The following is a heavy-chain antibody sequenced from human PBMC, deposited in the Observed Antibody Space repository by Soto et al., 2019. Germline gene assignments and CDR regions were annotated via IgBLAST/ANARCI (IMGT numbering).Heavy chain of an antibody. CDR2: ISYDGSNK. CDR3: AKAPGGELPQPSYYYYGMDV. J-gene: IGHJ6*02. Sequence: GGSLRLSCAASGFTFSSYGMHWVRQAPGKGLEWVAVISYDGSNKYYADSVKGRFTISRDNSKNTLYLQMNSLRAEDTAVYYCAKAPGGELPQPSYYYYGMDVWGQGTTVTVSS. D-gene: IGHD1-26*01. V-gene: IGHV3-30*18. CDR1: GFTFSSYG.